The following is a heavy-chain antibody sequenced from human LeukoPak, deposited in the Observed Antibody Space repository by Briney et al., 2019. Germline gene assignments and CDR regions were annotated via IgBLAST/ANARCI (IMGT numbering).Heavy chain of an antibody. V-gene: IGHV3-74*01. D-gene: IGHD2-21*02. J-gene: IGHJ6*03. CDR2: INGDGTSA. Sequence: GGSLRLSCAASGFTLRNYWMHWVRQTPGKGLLWVSRINGDGTSATYAGSVKGRFTISRDNAKNTLYLQMNSLRAEDTAVYHCARVAYCGGDCYSLDYYYMDVWGKGTTVTVSS. CDR3: ARVAYCGGDCYSLDYYYMDV. CDR1: GFTLRNYW.